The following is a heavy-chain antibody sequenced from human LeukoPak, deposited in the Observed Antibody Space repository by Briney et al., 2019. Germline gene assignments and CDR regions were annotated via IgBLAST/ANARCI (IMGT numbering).Heavy chain of an antibody. CDR2: IIPILGIA. CDR1: GGTFSSYA. D-gene: IGHD5-12*01. Sequence: ASVKVSCKASGGTFSSYAITWVRQAPGQGLEWMGRIIPILGIANYAQKFQGRVRIIADKSTSTAYMELSSLRSEDTAVYYCARDLYSGHEGNAFDIWGQGTMVTVSS. CDR3: ARDLYSGHEGNAFDI. J-gene: IGHJ3*02. V-gene: IGHV1-69*04.